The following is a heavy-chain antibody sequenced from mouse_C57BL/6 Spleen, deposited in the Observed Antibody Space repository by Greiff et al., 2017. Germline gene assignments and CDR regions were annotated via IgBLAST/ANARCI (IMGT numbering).Heavy chain of an antibody. CDR3: ARGGSTMITDWYFDV. Sequence: VKLVESGAELVRPGASVKLSCKASGYTFTDYYINWVKQRPGPGLEWIARIYPGSGNTYYNEKFKGKATLTAEKSSSTAYMQLSSLTSEDSAVYFCARGGSTMITDWYFDVWGTGTTVTVSS. J-gene: IGHJ1*03. D-gene: IGHD2-4*01. CDR2: IYPGSGNT. V-gene: IGHV1-76*01. CDR1: GYTFTDYY.